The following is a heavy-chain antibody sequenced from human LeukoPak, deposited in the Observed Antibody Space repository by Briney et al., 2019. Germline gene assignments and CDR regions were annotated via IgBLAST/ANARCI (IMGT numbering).Heavy chain of an antibody. J-gene: IGHJ4*02. CDR1: GGSISSYY. D-gene: IGHD1-26*01. CDR3: ARSQPDSGSYSDY. V-gene: IGHV4-59*01. CDR2: IFYSGGT. Sequence: PSETLSLTCTVSGGSISSYYWSWIRQPPGKGLEWIGYIFYSGGTSYNPSLKSRVTISVDTSKNQFSLKLSSVTAADTAVYYCARSQPDSGSYSDYWGQGTLVTVSS.